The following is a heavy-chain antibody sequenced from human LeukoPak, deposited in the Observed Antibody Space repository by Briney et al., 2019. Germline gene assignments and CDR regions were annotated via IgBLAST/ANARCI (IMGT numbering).Heavy chain of an antibody. Sequence: PGRSLRPSCAASGFTFSSYGMHWVRQAPGKGLEWVAVISYDGSNKYYADSVKGRFTISRDNAKNSLYLQMNSLRAEDTAVYYCARGIPSGGIDYWGQGTLVTVSS. CDR1: GFTFSSYG. CDR2: ISYDGSNK. J-gene: IGHJ4*02. V-gene: IGHV3-30*03. CDR3: ARGIPSGGIDY. D-gene: IGHD3-16*01.